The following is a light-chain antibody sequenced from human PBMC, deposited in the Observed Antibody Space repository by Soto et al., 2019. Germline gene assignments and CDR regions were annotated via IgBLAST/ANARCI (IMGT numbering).Light chain of an antibody. V-gene: IGKV1-33*01. J-gene: IGKJ4*01. CDR2: GAS. CDR3: QQYDNLPRALT. CDR1: QDISNY. Sequence: DIQMTQSPSSLSASVGDRVTITCQASQDISNYLNWYQQKPGKAPKVLIYGASNLETGVPSRFSGSGSGTDFTFTISSLQPEDIATYYCQQYDNLPRALTFGGGTKVDIK.